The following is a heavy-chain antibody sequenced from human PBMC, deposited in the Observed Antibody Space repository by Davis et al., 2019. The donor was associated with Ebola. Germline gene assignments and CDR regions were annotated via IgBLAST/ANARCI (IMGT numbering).Heavy chain of an antibody. Sequence: ASAKVSCNASGPTFTSYAMNWVRQAPGQALEWLGWIDTNTGIPTYGQGFTGRFVFSLDTSVSTAYLQISSLKAEDTAVYYCARGRVLLDYWGQGTLVTVSS. V-gene: IGHV7-4-1*02. J-gene: IGHJ4*02. CDR1: GPTFTSYA. CDR2: IDTNTGIP. CDR3: ARGRVLLDY.